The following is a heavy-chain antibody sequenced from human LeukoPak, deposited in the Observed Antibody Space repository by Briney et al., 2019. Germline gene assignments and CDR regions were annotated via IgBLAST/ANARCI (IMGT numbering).Heavy chain of an antibody. D-gene: IGHD4-17*01. J-gene: IGHJ5*02. Sequence: GGSLRLSCAASGFTFSSYAMSWVRQARGKGLEWVPAISGSGGRTYYEDSVKGRFTISRDNSKNTLYLQMNSLRAEETAVYYCAKGGLRRKGMSPVNWFDPWGQGTLVTVSS. V-gene: IGHV3-23*01. CDR3: AKGGLRRKGMSPVNWFDP. CDR2: ISGSGGRT. CDR1: GFTFSSYA.